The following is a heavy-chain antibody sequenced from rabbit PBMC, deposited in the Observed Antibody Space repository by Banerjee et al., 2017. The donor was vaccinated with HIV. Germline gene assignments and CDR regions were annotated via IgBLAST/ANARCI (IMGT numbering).Heavy chain of an antibody. CDR1: GFSFSNKYV. CDR2: IYTGSGST. J-gene: IGHJ4*01. D-gene: IGHD3-3*01. Sequence: QEQLEESGGDLVKPEGSLTLTCTASGFSFSNKYVMCWVRQAPGKGLEWIASIYTGSGSTYYASWAKGRFTISKTSSTTVTLQMTSLTAADTATYFCVRDLVSMTNLWGQGTLVTVS. CDR3: VRDLVSMTNL. V-gene: IGHV1S45*01.